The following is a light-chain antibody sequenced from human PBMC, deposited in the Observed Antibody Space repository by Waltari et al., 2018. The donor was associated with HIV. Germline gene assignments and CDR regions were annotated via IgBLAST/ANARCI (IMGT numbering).Light chain of an antibody. V-gene: IGKV1-5*03. CDR3: QHYDGFPWT. CDR1: QSISSW. CDR2: KAS. J-gene: IGKJ1*01. Sequence: DIQMTQSPSTLSASVGDRVTITCRARQSISSWLAWYQQKPGKAPNLLIYKASTLESGVPSRFSGSGSGAEFTLTIRSLQPDDFATYYCQHYDGFPWTFGQGTKVEIK.